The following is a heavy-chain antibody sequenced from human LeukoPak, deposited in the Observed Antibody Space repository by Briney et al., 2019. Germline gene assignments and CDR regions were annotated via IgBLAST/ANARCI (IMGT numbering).Heavy chain of an antibody. CDR2: ISYDGSNK. J-gene: IGHJ4*02. D-gene: IGHD5-18*01. CDR3: AKDLGYGPIDY. V-gene: IGHV3-30*18. Sequence: PGGSLRLSCAASGFTFSSYGMHWVRQAPGKGLEWVAVISYDGSNKYYADSVKGRFTISRDNSKNTLYLQMNSLRAEDTAVYYCAKDLGYGPIDYWGQGTLVTVSS. CDR1: GFTFSSYG.